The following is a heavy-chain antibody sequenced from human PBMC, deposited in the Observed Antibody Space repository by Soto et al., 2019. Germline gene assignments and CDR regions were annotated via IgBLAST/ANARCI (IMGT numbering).Heavy chain of an antibody. D-gene: IGHD2-2*02. CDR1: GFTFSNAW. CDR2: IKSKTDGGTT. V-gene: IGHV3-15*01. J-gene: IGHJ6*02. Sequence: PGGSLRLSCAASGFTFSNAWMSWVRQAPGKGLEWVGRIKSKTDGGTTDYAAPVKGRFTISRDNSKNTLYLQMNSLRLDDTAVYYCARDLRTSCYTGSDYGMDVWGQGTTVTVSS. CDR3: ARDLRTSCYTGSDYGMDV.